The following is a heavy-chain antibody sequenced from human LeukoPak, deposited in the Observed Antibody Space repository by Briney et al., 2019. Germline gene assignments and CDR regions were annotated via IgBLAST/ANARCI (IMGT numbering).Heavy chain of an antibody. Sequence: SETLSLTCSVSGGSIESYYWSWIRQPAGKGLEWIGRIYTSGSTNYNPSLKSRVTMSVDTSKNQFSLKLSSVTAADTAVYYCARTRIMPGIAAAGTGYFDYWGQGTLVTVSS. V-gene: IGHV4-4*07. J-gene: IGHJ4*02. CDR1: GGSIESYY. D-gene: IGHD6-13*01. CDR3: ARTRIMPGIAAAGTGYFDY. CDR2: IYTSGST.